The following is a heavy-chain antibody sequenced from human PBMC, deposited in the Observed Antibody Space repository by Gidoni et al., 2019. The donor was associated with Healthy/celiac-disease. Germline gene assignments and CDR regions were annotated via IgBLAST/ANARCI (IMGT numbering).Heavy chain of an antibody. D-gene: IGHD3-22*01. J-gene: IGHJ3*02. CDR3: ALRPEYYYDSSGPRAFDI. CDR1: GFSLSTSGVG. V-gene: IGHV2-5*02. CDR2: IYWDDDK. Sequence: QITLKESGPTLVKPTQTLTLTCTFSGFSLSTSGVGVGWIRQPPGKALEWLALIYWDDDKRYSPSLKSRLTITKDTSKNQVVLTMTNMDPVDTATYYCALRPEYYYDSSGPRAFDIWGQGTMVTVSS.